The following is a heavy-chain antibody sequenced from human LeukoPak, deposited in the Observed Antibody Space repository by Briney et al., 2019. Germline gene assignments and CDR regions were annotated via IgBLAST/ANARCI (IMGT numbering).Heavy chain of an antibody. J-gene: IGHJ4*02. CDR3: ARDYTYSTGGTYYDRFDY. V-gene: IGHV3-7*01. CDR2: INQDGNKN. Sequence: GGSLRLSCAASGFTLSSYSMNWVRQAPGKGLEWVANINQDGNKNYYLDSVKGRFTISRDNAKNSLYLQMNSLRAEDTAVYYCARDYTYSTGGTYYDRFDYWGQGTLVTVSS. CDR1: GFTLSSYS. D-gene: IGHD2-15*01.